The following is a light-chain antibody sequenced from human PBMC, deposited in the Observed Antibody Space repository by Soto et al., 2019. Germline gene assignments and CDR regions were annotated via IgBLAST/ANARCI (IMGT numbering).Light chain of an antibody. J-gene: IGKJ1*01. Sequence: DIQMTQSPATLSGSVGARVTITCRASQTISSWLAWYQQKPGKAPKLLVYKASTLKSGVPSRFSGSGTGTEFTLTISSLQPDYFATYYRKHYNSYSEAFGQGTKVELK. V-gene: IGKV1-5*03. CDR1: QTISSW. CDR3: KHYNSYSEA. CDR2: KAS.